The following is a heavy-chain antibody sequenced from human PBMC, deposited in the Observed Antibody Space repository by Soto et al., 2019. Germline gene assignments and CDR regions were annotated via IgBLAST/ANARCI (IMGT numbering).Heavy chain of an antibody. CDR3: AKGSPYYYDSSGYSRQVVDY. V-gene: IGHV3-23*01. CDR1: GFTFSSYA. J-gene: IGHJ4*02. CDR2: ISGSGGST. Sequence: GGSLRLSCAASGFTFSSYAMSWVRQAPGKGLEWVSAISGSGGSTYYADPVKGRFTISRDNSKNTLYLQMNSLRAEDTAVYYCAKGSPYYYDSSGYSRQVVDYWGQGTLVTVSS. D-gene: IGHD3-22*01.